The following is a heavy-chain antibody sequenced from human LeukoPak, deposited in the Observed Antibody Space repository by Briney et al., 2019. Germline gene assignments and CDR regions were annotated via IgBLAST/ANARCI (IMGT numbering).Heavy chain of an antibody. CDR2: INWNGANT. CDR3: AKDMGYYGSGSTGFDI. V-gene: IGHV3-20*04. CDR1: GFSFDDYG. J-gene: IGHJ3*02. D-gene: IGHD3-10*01. Sequence: PGGSLRLSCAASGFSFDDYGMTWVRQAPGKGLEWVSVINWNGANTGYADSVKGRFTISRDNAKNSLYLQMNSLRAEDTALYYCAKDMGYYGSGSTGFDIWGQGTMVTVSS.